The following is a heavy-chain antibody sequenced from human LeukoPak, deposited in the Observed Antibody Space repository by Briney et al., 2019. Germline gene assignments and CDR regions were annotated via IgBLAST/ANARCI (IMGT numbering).Heavy chain of an antibody. V-gene: IGHV1-69*05. CDR1: GGTFSSYA. CDR2: IIPIFGTA. CDR3: AREGGEYSSFDY. D-gene: IGHD3-22*01. Sequence: SVKVSCKASGGTFSSYAISWVRQAPGQGLEWMGGIIPIFGTANYAQKFQGRVAITTDESTSTAYMGLSSLRSEDTAVYYCAREGGEYSSFDYWGQGTLVTVSS. J-gene: IGHJ4*02.